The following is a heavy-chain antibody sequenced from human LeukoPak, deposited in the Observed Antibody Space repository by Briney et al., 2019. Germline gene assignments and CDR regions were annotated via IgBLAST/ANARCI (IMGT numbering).Heavy chain of an antibody. CDR3: ARHPAHYYDSSGYYVFDY. V-gene: IGHV4-39*01. Sequence: SETLSLTCTVSGGSIRSSSYYCGWIRQPPGKGLQCNGRIYYSESPYYHPSLKSQVTISVDTSKNQFSLKLSSVTAADTAVYYCARHPAHYYDSSGYYVFDYWGQGTLVTVSS. CDR2: IYYSESP. CDR1: GGSIRSSSYY. D-gene: IGHD3-22*01. J-gene: IGHJ4*02.